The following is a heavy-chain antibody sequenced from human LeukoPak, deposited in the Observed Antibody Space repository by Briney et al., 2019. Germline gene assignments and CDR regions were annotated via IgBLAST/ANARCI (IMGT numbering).Heavy chain of an antibody. CDR1: GFTFSSYS. CDR2: ISSSSSYI. CDR3: ARDLGSGWAYFDH. V-gene: IGHV3-21*01. D-gene: IGHD6-19*01. Sequence: PGGSLRLSCAASGFTFSSYSMNWVRQAPGKGLEWVSSISSSSSYIYYADSVKGRFTISRDNAKNSLYLQMNSLRAEDTAMYYCARDLGSGWAYFDHWGQGTLVTVSS. J-gene: IGHJ4*02.